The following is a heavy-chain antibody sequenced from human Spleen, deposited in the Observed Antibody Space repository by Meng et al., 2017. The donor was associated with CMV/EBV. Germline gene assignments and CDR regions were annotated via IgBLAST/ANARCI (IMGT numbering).Heavy chain of an antibody. D-gene: IGHD3-22*01. Sequence: GGSLRLSCTASGFTFSSYTMNWVRQAPGKGLEWVSSIRSGSHYIYYADSLKGRFTISRDNAKNSLYLQMDSLRAEDTAVYYCAREFGYYYDSRIDYWGQGTLVTVSS. CDR2: IRSGSHYI. V-gene: IGHV3-21*06. CDR3: AREFGYYYDSRIDY. J-gene: IGHJ4*02. CDR1: GFTFSSYT.